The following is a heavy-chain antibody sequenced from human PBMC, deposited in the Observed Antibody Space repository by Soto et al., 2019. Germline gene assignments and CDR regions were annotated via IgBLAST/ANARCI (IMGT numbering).Heavy chain of an antibody. CDR1: GFIFSNYA. J-gene: IGHJ4*02. CDR3: AKSPLRTKIGFED. Sequence: GGSLRLSCAASGFIFSNYAMTWVRQAPGKGLERVSTISGSGGTTYYTDSVKGRFTISRDNSKNTLHLQMDSLTAEDTAVYYCAKSPLRTKIGFEDWGQGTRVTVSS. D-gene: IGHD2-21*01. V-gene: IGHV3-23*01. CDR2: ISGSGGTT.